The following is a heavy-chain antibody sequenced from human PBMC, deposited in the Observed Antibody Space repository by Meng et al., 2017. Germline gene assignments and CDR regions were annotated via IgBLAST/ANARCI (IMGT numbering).Heavy chain of an antibody. CDR3: AREGGGNGLDY. D-gene: IGHD4-23*01. CDR2: VSSSGSTI. J-gene: IGHJ4*02. Sequence: QVRLVEEGGGLGKPGGSLRISCGASGFTFSCCYMGWIRQAPGKGLGWVYYVSSSGSTIYYADSVKGRFTISRDNAKNSLYLQMNSLRAEDTAVYYCAREGGGNGLDYWGQGTLVTVSS. V-gene: IGHV3-11*01. CDR1: GFTFSCCY.